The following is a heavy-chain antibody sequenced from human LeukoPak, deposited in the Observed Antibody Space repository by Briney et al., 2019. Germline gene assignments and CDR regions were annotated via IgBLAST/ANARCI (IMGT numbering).Heavy chain of an antibody. CDR2: IWYDGSNK. D-gene: IGHD3-10*01. J-gene: IGHJ4*02. V-gene: IGHV3-33*01. Sequence: GGPLRLSCAASGFTFSSYAMHWVRKAPGKGLEWVAVIWYDGSNKYYADSVKGRFTISRDNSKNTLYLQMNSLRVEDSALYYCARGYYGSGSYYMGNYWGQGTLVTVSS. CDR3: ARGYYGSGSYYMGNY. CDR1: GFTFSSYA.